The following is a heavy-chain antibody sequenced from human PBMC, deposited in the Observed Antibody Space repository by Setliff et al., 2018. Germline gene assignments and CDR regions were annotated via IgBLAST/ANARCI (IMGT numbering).Heavy chain of an antibody. CDR3: ARAGLASAGRKGIFDH. V-gene: IGHV1-46*01. CDR1: GYAFASHY. CDR2: IHPGGGSS. D-gene: IGHD6-13*01. Sequence: ASVKVSCKASGYAFASHYMHWVRQAPGQGLEWMGLIHPGGGSSSPAEKFEGRVTMTRDTSTSTVYMELSSLRSDDTAIYFCARAGLASAGRKGIFDHWGQGTLVTVS. J-gene: IGHJ4*02.